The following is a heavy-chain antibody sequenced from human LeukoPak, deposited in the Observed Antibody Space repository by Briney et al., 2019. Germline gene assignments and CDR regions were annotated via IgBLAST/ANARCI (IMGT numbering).Heavy chain of an antibody. V-gene: IGHV4-30-2*01. J-gene: IGHJ6*02. D-gene: IGHD3-3*01. Sequence: NPSETLSLTCAVSGGSISSGGYSWSWIRQPPGKGLEWIGYIYHSGSTYYNPSLKSRVTMSVDTSKNQFSLKLSSVTAADTAVYYCARDQTFDFWSGYSYYYYGMDVWGQGTTVTVSS. CDR1: GGSISSGGYS. CDR2: IYHSGST. CDR3: ARDQTFDFWSGYSYYYYGMDV.